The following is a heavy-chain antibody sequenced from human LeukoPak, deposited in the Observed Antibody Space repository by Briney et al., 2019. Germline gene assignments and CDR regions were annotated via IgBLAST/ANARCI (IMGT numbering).Heavy chain of an antibody. J-gene: IGHJ4*02. D-gene: IGHD2-21*02. CDR1: GFGFSSYA. CDR2: IVGSGGRT. CDR3: AQEGDIDSDS. Sequence: PGGSLRLSCAASGFGFSSYAMSWVRQAPGKGLEWVSTIVGSGGRTDYADSVKGRFTISRDNSENTLYLQMISLRAEDTAIYYCAQEGDIDSDSWGQGTLVTVSS. V-gene: IGHV3-23*01.